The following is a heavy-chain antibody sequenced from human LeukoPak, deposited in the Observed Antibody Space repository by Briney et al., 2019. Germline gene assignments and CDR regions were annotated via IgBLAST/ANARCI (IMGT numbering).Heavy chain of an antibody. J-gene: IGHJ4*02. CDR1: GGSISSYY. V-gene: IGHV4-59*01. CDR3: ATGYYYDSSGFFDY. Sequence: PSETLSLTCTVSGGSISSYYWSWIRQPPGKGLEWIGYIYYSGSTNYNPSLKSRVTISVDMSKNQFSLKLSSVTAADTAVYYCATGYYYDSSGFFDYWGQGTLVTVSS. D-gene: IGHD3-22*01. CDR2: IYYSGST.